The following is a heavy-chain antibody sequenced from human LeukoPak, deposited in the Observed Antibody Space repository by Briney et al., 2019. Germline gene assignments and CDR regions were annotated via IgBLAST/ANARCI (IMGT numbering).Heavy chain of an antibody. V-gene: IGHV7-4-1*02. D-gene: IGHD3-22*01. CDR1: GYTFTSYA. J-gene: IGHJ5*02. CDR2: INTNAGNP. CDR3: ARGVSLTYYYDSSGPPIGLWFDP. Sequence: GASVKVSCKASGYTFTSYAMNWVRQAPGQGLEWMGWINTNAGNPTYAQGFTGRFVFSLDTSVSTAYLQISSLKAEDTAVYYCARGVSLTYYYDSSGPPIGLWFDPWGQGTLVTVSS.